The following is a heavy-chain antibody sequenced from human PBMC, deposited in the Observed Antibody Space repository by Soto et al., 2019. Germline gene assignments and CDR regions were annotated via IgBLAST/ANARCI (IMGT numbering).Heavy chain of an antibody. V-gene: IGHV5-10-1*01. J-gene: IGHJ4*02. D-gene: IGHD3-22*01. Sequence: GESLKISCQGSGCTFTNHWITWVRPMPGKGLEWMGRINPSDSHTNYSPSFQGHVTMSVDKSISTAYLQWSSLKASDSAMYYCARHASYYVSSGYFGTYWGQGTLVTVSS. CDR1: GCTFTNHW. CDR2: INPSDSHT. CDR3: ARHASYYVSSGYFGTY.